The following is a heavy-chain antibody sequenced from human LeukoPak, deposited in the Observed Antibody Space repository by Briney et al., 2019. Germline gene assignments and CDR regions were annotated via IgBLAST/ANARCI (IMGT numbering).Heavy chain of an antibody. D-gene: IGHD3-22*01. CDR3: ARARLKDYYDSSGYFFDY. J-gene: IGHJ4*02. CDR1: GFTFSSYW. V-gene: IGHV3-7*01. CDR2: IKQDGSEK. Sequence: GGSLRLSCAASGFTFSSYWMSWVRQAPGKGLEWVANIKQDGSEKYYVDSVKGRFTISRDNAKNSLYLQMNSLRAEGTAVYYCARARLKDYYDSSGYFFDYWGQGTLVTVSS.